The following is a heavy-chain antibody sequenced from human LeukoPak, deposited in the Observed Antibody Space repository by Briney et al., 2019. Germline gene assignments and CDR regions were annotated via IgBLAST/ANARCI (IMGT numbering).Heavy chain of an antibody. Sequence: PGGSLRLSCTASGFTFSSVWMSLVRQAPGKGLQWVSRIRKTADGGTADYAAPVQGRFSISRDDSKKTLYLQMNSLKTEDTAVYYCTTGGSTAGNWGQGTLVTVSS. CDR3: TTGGSTAGN. CDR2: IRKTADGGTA. V-gene: IGHV3-15*01. CDR1: GFTFSSVW. J-gene: IGHJ4*02.